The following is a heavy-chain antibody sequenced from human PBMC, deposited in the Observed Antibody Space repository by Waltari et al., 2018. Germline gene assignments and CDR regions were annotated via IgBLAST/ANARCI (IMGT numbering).Heavy chain of an antibody. V-gene: IGHV4-59*01. D-gene: IGHD1-26*01. CDR3: ARDLFGPIVGATPDAFDI. CDR2: IYYSGST. CDR1: GGSISSYY. Sequence: QVQLQESGPGLVKPSETLSLTCTVSGGSISSYYWSWIRQPPGKGLEWIGYIYYSGSTNYNPSLKSRVTISVDPSKNQFSLKLSSVTAADTAVYYCARDLFGPIVGATPDAFDIWGQGTMVTVSS. J-gene: IGHJ3*02.